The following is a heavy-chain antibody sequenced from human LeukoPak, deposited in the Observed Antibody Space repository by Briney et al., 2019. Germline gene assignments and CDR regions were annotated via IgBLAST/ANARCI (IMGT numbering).Heavy chain of an antibody. CDR3: AKTTTGYSSGRYPGWPVEY. Sequence: GGSLRLSCAASGFTFSSYAVSWVRQAPGKGLEWVSAISGSGGGTYYADSVKGRFTISRDNSKNTLYLQMSSLSTEDTAVYYCAKTTTGYSSGRYPGWPVEYWGQGTLVSVSS. D-gene: IGHD6-19*01. V-gene: IGHV3-23*01. CDR2: ISGSGGGT. CDR1: GFTFSSYA. J-gene: IGHJ4*02.